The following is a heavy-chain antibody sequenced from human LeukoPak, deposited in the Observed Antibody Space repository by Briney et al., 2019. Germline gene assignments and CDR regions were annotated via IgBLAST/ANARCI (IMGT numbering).Heavy chain of an antibody. J-gene: IGHJ4*02. CDR3: ARQNSMGTIDY. CDR2: IYPGDSDT. CDR1: GYRFSDYW. D-gene: IGHD5-18*01. V-gene: IGHV5-51*01. Sequence: GESLKISCMVSGYRFSDYWIGWVRQMPGKGLEWMGIIYPGDSDTRYSPSFQGQVTISADKSISSAYLQWSSLKASDTAMSYCARQNSMGTIDYWGQGTLVTVSS.